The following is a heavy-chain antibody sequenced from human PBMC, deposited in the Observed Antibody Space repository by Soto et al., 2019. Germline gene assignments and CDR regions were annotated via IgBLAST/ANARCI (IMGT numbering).Heavy chain of an antibody. V-gene: IGHV3-23*01. J-gene: IGHJ4*02. CDR2: ITANSGST. Sequence: EVQLLESGGGLVQPGGSLRLSCAASGCTFSSYAMVWVRQAPGKGLEWVSTITANSGSTAYGDSVKGRFTISRDNSKSTLYLQMNSLRVEDTATYYYAKSPEWPNRYFDYWGQGTLVTVSS. D-gene: IGHD3-3*01. CDR1: GCTFSSYA. CDR3: AKSPEWPNRYFDY.